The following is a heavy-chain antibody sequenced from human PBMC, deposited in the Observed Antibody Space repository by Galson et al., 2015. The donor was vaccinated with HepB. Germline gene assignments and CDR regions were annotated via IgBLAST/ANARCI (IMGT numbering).Heavy chain of an antibody. CDR2: ISGSGGST. Sequence: SLRLSCAASGFTFSSYAMSWVRQAPGKGLEWVSAISGSGGSTYYADSVKGRFTISRDNSKNTLYLQMNSLRAEDTAVYYCAKDGDLYGDYWGVGYFQHWGQGTLVTVSS. CDR1: GFTFSSYA. CDR3: AKDGDLYGDYWGVGYFQH. D-gene: IGHD4-17*01. V-gene: IGHV3-23*01. J-gene: IGHJ1*01.